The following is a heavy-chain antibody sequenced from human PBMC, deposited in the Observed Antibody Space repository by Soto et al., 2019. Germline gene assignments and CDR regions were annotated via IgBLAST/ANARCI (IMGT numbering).Heavy chain of an antibody. J-gene: IGHJ4*02. V-gene: IGHV3-7*01. CDR1: GFTFSTSW. Sequence: VGSLRLSCAASGFTFSTSWMDWVRQTPGKGLEWVANINPDGSAKNYVDSVKGRFTISRDNAKNSLFLQMSSLTAEDSGLYFCSRYLDFWGQGTLVTVSS. CDR2: INPDGSAK. CDR3: SRYLDF.